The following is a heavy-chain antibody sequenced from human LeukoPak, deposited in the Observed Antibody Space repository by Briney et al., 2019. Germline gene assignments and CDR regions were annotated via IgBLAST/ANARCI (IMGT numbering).Heavy chain of an antibody. CDR1: GFTFSSYA. CDR3: APYTLKGVRGVIISYFDY. CDR2: ISGSGGST. J-gene: IGHJ4*02. D-gene: IGHD3-10*01. Sequence: GGSLRLSCAASGFTFSSYAMSWVRQAPGKGLEWVSAISGSGGSTYYADSVKGRFTISRDNSKNTLYLQMNSLRAEDTAVYYCAPYTLKGVRGVIISYFDYWGQGTLVTVSS. V-gene: IGHV3-23*01.